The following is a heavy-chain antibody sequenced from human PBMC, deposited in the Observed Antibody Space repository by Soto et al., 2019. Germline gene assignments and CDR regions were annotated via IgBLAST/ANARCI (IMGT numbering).Heavy chain of an antibody. CDR1: GFTFSSYW. Sequence: PGGSLRLSCAASGFTFSSYWMSWVRQAPGKGLEWVANIKQDGSEKYYVDSVKGRFTISRDNAKNSLYLQMNSLRAEDTAVYYCARDVDPWYYYYMDVWGKGTTVTVSS. V-gene: IGHV3-7*01. J-gene: IGHJ6*03. CDR3: ARDVDPWYYYYMDV. D-gene: IGHD2-15*01. CDR2: IKQDGSEK.